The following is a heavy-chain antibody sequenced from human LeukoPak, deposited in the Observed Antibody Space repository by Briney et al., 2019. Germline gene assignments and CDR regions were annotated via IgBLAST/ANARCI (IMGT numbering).Heavy chain of an antibody. CDR1: GGTFSSYA. CDR2: IIPILGIA. J-gene: IGHJ5*02. Sequence: ASVKVSCKASGGTFSSYAISWVRQAPGQGLEWMGRIIPILGIANYAQKFQGRVTITADKSTSTAYMELSSLRSEDTAVYYCARLANCGGDCSGWFDPWGQGTLVTVSS. CDR3: ARLANCGGDCSGWFDP. D-gene: IGHD2-21*02. V-gene: IGHV1-69*04.